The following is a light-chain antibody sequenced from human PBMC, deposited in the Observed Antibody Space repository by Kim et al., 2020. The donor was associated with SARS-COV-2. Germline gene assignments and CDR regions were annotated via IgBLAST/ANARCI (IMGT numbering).Light chain of an antibody. J-gene: IGLJ2*01. Sequence: WGQTVRGKCQGDSLRTYYASWYQQKPGQDPVLVIYGKNNRPSGIPDRFSGSSSGNTASLTSTGAQAEDEADYYCKSRDSSGTHLVFGGGTQLTVL. CDR3: KSRDSSGTHLV. V-gene: IGLV3-19*01. CDR2: GKN. CDR1: SLRTYY.